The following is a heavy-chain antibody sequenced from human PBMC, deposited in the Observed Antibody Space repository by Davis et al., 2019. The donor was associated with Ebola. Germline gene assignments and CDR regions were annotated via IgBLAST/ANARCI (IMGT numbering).Heavy chain of an antibody. D-gene: IGHD3-16*01. Sequence: PGGSLRLSCAASGFTFSSYSMNWVRQAPGKGLEWVSSISSSSSYIYYADSVKGRFTISRDNAKNSLYLQMNSLRAEDTAGYYCARVGRGRGRGMVMGTYYYYGMDVWGQGTTVTVSS. CDR1: GFTFSSYS. J-gene: IGHJ6*02. CDR3: ARVGRGRGRGMVMGTYYYYGMDV. CDR2: ISSSSSYI. V-gene: IGHV3-21*01.